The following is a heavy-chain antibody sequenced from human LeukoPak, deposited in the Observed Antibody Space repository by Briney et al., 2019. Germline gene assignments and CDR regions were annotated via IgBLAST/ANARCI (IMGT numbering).Heavy chain of an antibody. CDR3: ARASYSSSWADY. D-gene: IGHD6-13*01. J-gene: IGHJ4*02. CDR2: INPNSGGT. V-gene: IGHV1-2*02. Sequence: VASVTVSCKASGYTFTGYYMHWVRQAPGQGLEWMGWINPNSGGTNYAQKFQGRVTMTRDTSISTAYMELSRLRSDDTAVYYCARASYSSSWADYWGQGTLVTVSS. CDR1: GYTFTGYY.